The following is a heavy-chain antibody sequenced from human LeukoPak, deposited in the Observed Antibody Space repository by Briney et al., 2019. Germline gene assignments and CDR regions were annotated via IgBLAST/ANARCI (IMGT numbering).Heavy chain of an antibody. D-gene: IGHD3-10*01. CDR3: ARGHYYASGKIDY. V-gene: IGHV3-30*09. J-gene: IGHJ4*02. CDR1: GFTFSTYP. Sequence: GGSLRLSCAASGFTFSTYPIHWVRQAPGKGLEWVAVISYDGTNKYFADSVKGRFAISRDNSKSTLYLQMNRLRPEDTALYYCARGHYYASGKIDYWGQGTLVTVSS. CDR2: ISYDGTNK.